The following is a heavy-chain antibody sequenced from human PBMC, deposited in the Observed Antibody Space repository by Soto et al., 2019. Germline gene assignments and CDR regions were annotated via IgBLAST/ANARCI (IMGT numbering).Heavy chain of an antibody. CDR1: GFTFSSYS. J-gene: IGHJ6*02. CDR3: AREAGSYSYYDSPPRSAMDV. CDR2: ISSSSSYI. Sequence: PGGSLRLSCAASGFTFSSYSMNWVRQAPGKGLEWVSSISSSSSYIYYADSVKGRFTISRDNAKNSLYLQMNSLRAEDTAVYYWAREAGSYSYYDSPPRSAMDVWGQGTTVTVSS. D-gene: IGHD3-22*01. V-gene: IGHV3-21*01.